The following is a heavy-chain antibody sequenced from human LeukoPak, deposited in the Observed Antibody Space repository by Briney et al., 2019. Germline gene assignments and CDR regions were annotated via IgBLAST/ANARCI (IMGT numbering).Heavy chain of an antibody. CDR1: GFTFSSDS. V-gene: IGHV3-48*04. D-gene: IGHD3-10*01. Sequence: PGGSLRLSCAASGFTFSSDSMNWVRQAPGKGLEWVSYISSSSDSIYYADSVKGRFTISRDNAKNSLYLQMNSLRAEDTAVYYCARGTWFAEYYYGMDVWGQGTTVTVSS. J-gene: IGHJ6*02. CDR3: ARGTWFAEYYYGMDV. CDR2: ISSSSDSI.